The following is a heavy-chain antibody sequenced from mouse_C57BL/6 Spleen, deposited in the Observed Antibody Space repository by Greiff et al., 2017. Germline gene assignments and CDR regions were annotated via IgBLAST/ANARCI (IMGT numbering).Heavy chain of an antibody. D-gene: IGHD1-1*01. V-gene: IGHV14-4*01. CDR2: IDPENGDT. CDR1: GFNIKDDY. CDR3: TTRYGSSSWFAY. Sequence: EVQLQESGAELVRPGASVKLSCTASGFNIKDDYMHWVKQRPEQGLEWIGWIDPENGDTEYASKFQGKATITADTSSNTAYLQLSSLTSEDTAVYYCTTRYGSSSWFAYWGQGTLVTVSA. J-gene: IGHJ3*01.